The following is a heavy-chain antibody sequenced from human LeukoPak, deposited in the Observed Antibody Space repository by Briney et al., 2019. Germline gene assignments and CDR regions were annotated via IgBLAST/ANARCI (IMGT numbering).Heavy chain of an antibody. CDR3: TTTLGYSYGPVDY. Sequence: PGGSLRLSCAASGFTFSNAWTSWVRQAPGKGLEWVGRIKSKTDGGTTDYAAPVKGRFTISRDDSKNTLYLQMNSLKTEDTAVYYCTTTLGYSYGPVDYWGQGTLVTVSS. CDR1: GFTFSNAW. CDR2: IKSKTDGGTT. V-gene: IGHV3-15*01. D-gene: IGHD5-18*01. J-gene: IGHJ4*02.